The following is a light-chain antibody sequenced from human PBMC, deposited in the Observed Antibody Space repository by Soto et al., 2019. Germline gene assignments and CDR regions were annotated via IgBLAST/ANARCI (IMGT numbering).Light chain of an antibody. Sequence: DIQMTQSPSTLSASVGDRVTITCRASQSISIYLAWYQQKPGKAPKLLIYKASSLESGVPLRFSGSGSGTEFTLTISSLQRDDFATYYCQQYSTYSRTFGQGTKVDIK. CDR3: QQYSTYSRT. CDR1: QSISIY. J-gene: IGKJ1*01. CDR2: KAS. V-gene: IGKV1-5*03.